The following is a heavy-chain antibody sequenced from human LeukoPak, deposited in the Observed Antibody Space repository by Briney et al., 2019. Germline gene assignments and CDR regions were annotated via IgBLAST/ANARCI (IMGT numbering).Heavy chain of an antibody. V-gene: IGHV4-31*03. CDR2: IYYSGST. D-gene: IGHD4-17*01. CDR3: ARECRDYGDYFWDY. J-gene: IGHJ4*02. Sequence: PSETLSLTCTVSGGSISSGGYYWSWIRQHPGKGLEWLGYIYYSGSTYYNPSLKSRVTISVDTSKNQFSLKLSSVTAADTAVYYCARECRDYGDYFWDYWGQGTLVTVSS. CDR1: GGSISSGGYY.